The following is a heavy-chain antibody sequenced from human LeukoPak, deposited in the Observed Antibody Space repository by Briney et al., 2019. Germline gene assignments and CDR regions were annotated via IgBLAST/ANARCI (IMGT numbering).Heavy chain of an antibody. D-gene: IGHD3-10*01. CDR2: FDPEDGET. Sequence: ASVEVSCKVSGYTLTELSMHWVRQAPGKGLEWMGGFDPEDGETIYAQKFQGRVTMTEDTSTDTAYMELSSLRSEDTAVYYCATEYRNSGVSPFDYWGQGTLVTVSS. V-gene: IGHV1-24*01. CDR1: GYTLTELS. J-gene: IGHJ4*02. CDR3: ATEYRNSGVSPFDY.